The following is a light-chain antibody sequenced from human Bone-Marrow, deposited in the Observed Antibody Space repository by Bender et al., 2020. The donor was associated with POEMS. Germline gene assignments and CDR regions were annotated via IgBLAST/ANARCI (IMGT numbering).Light chain of an antibody. Sequence: SYELTQPPSVSVSPGQTANFACSGDNLGEKYVCWYQQRPGQSPVLVIYLNNRRPSGIPERFSGSNSRNTATLTISGTQTVDEADYYCQAWDSDTVLFGGGTKLAVL. CDR2: LNN. CDR3: QAWDSDTVL. CDR1: NLGEKY. V-gene: IGLV3-1*01. J-gene: IGLJ3*02.